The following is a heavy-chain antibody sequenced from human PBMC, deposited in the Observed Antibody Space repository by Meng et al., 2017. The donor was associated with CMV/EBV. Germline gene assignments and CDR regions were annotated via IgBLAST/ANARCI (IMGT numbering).Heavy chain of an antibody. CDR3: ARTYYYDSSGPKGFDY. D-gene: IGHD3-22*01. Sequence: ASVKVSCKASGYTFTDHYFHWVRQAPGQGLEWMGWIHPQSGVTNYAQKFQARVTLTRDTSINTGYMELSRLTSDDTAVYYCARTYYYDSSGPKGFDYWGQGTLVTVSS. J-gene: IGHJ4*02. CDR1: GYTFTDHY. V-gene: IGHV1-2*02. CDR2: IHPQSGVT.